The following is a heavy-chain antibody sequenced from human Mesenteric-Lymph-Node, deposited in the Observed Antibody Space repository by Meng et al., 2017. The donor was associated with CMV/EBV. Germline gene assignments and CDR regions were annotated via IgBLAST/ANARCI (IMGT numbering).Heavy chain of an antibody. J-gene: IGHJ3*02. D-gene: IGHD2-2*01. V-gene: IGHV3-30*02. Sequence: GGSLRLSCAPSRFTFSNYSMHWVRQAPGKGLEWVTFIRFDGSNKYYGDSVKGRFTISRDNSENTLYLEMNSLRAEDTAVYYCAKDGIGYCSNTNCPEASDIWGQGTMVTVSS. CDR1: RFTFSNYS. CDR2: IRFDGSNK. CDR3: AKDGIGYCSNTNCPEASDI.